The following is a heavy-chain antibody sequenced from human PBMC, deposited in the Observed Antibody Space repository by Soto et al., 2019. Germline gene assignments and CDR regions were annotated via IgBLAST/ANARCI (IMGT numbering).Heavy chain of an antibody. D-gene: IGHD6-19*01. CDR3: ARELILGWTNYFDY. Sequence: QVQLQESGPGLVKPSETLSLTCTVSGGSISSYYWSWIRQPPGKGLEWIGYIYYSGSTNYNPSLKSRVTISVDTSKNQFSLKLSSVPAADTAVYYCARELILGWTNYFDYWGQGTLVTVSS. CDR1: GGSISSYY. J-gene: IGHJ4*02. CDR2: IYYSGST. V-gene: IGHV4-59*01.